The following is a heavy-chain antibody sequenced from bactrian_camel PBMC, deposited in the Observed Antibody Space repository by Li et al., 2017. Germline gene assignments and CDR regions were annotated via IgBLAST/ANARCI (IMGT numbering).Heavy chain of an antibody. J-gene: IGHJ4*01. CDR1: EFTFRAWD. D-gene: IGHD2*01. V-gene: IGHV3S40*01. CDR3: AKGGRKTSITPLSAGVTF. CDR2: VLSSGSGA. Sequence: DVQLVESGGGSVQPGESLNLSCSASEFTFRAWDMSWVRQAPGKELEWVATVLSSGSGAHYRDSVAGRFTISRDNAKNISYLQMDNLKSEDTAMYYCAKGGRKTSITPLSAGVTFRGQGTQVTVS.